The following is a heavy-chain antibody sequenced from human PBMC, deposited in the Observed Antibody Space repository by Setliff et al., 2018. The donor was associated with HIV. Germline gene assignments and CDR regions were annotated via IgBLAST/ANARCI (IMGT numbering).Heavy chain of an antibody. CDR2: IFSSGST. CDR1: GDSISSYS. Sequence: SETLSLTCTVSGDSISSYSWNWIRQSPGGGLEWIGFIFSSGSTKYNPSLQSRVTMSIDTSKNQFSLRLTSVTAADTSVYYCARRIDDSGSFPDKNWFDTWGQGSLVTVSS. J-gene: IGHJ5*02. CDR3: ARRIDDSGSFPDKNWFDT. V-gene: IGHV4-4*09. D-gene: IGHD3-10*01.